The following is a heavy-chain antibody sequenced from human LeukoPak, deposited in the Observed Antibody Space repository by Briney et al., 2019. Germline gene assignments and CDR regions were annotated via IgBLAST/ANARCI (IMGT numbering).Heavy chain of an antibody. J-gene: IGHJ3*02. CDR2: ISYDGSNK. Sequence: GRSLRLSCAASGFTFSSYAMHWVRQAPGKGLEWVAVISYDGSNKYYADSVKGRFTISRDNSKNTLYLQMNSLRAEDTAVYYCARDKGYSGYDFQITDAFDIWGEGPVVSPSS. D-gene: IGHD5-12*01. CDR1: GFTFSSYA. V-gene: IGHV3-30-3*01. CDR3: ARDKGYSGYDFQITDAFDI.